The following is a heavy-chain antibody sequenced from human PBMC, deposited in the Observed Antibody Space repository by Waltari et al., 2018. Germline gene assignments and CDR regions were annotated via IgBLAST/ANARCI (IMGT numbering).Heavy chain of an antibody. J-gene: IGHJ4*02. CDR2: IIPLLCIA. D-gene: IGHD2-15*01. Sequence: QVQLVQSGAEGKKPGSSVKVSCKASGGTFSSYAISWVRQAPGQGLEWMGGIIPLLCIANYAQKFQGSVTITADKSTSTAYMELSSLRSEDTAVYYCVGYCSGGSCPTEKYYFDYWGQGTLVTVSS. V-gene: IGHV1-69*10. CDR3: VGYCSGGSCPTEKYYFDY. CDR1: GGTFSSYA.